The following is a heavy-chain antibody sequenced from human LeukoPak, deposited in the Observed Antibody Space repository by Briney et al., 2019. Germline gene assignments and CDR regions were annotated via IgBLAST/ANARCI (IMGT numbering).Heavy chain of an antibody. Sequence: PGGSLRLSCAASGFTFSSYSMNWVRQAPGKGLEWVSSISSSSSYIYYADSVKGRFTISRDNAKNSLYLQMNSLRAEDTAVYYCARGGRSRSSWYGYWGQGTLVTVSS. D-gene: IGHD6-13*01. CDR2: ISSSSSYI. J-gene: IGHJ4*02. CDR3: ARGGRSRSSWYGY. CDR1: GFTFSSYS. V-gene: IGHV3-21*01.